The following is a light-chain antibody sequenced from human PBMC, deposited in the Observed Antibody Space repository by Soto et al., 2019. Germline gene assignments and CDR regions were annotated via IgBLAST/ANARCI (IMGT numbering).Light chain of an antibody. CDR3: SLYISGSTYV. V-gene: IGLV2-14*01. J-gene: IGLJ1*01. CDR2: QVT. Sequence: QSVLTQPASVSGSPGRSITISCTGTSSDLAIYNYFSWYQKQPGKAPKLMIYQVTNRPSGVSNRFSGSTSGNTDYLTISGLKDEDEADYYCSLYISGSTYVFGTGTKVTVL. CDR1: SSDLAIYNY.